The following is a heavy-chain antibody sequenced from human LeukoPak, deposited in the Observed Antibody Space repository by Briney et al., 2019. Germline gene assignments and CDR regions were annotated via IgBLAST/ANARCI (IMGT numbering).Heavy chain of an antibody. V-gene: IGHV3-23*01. J-gene: IGHJ6*03. Sequence: PGGSLRLSCAASGFTFSSYAMSWVRQAPGKGLEWVSAISGSGGSTYYADSVKGRFTISRDNSKNTLYLQMNSLRAEDTAVYYCAKTPVDIVATIMGQYYYYMDVWGKGTTVTVSS. CDR2: ISGSGGST. CDR1: GFTFSSYA. D-gene: IGHD5-12*01. CDR3: AKTPVDIVATIMGQYYYYMDV.